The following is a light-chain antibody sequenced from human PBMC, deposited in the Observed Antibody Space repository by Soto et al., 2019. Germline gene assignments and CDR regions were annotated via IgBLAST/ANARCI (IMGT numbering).Light chain of an antibody. CDR2: DAS. Sequence: DIQMTQSPSTLSASVGDRVTITCRASQSISNRLAWYQQKPGKAPKVLIYDASSLESGVPSRFSGSGSATEFILAISSLQPDDFATYNCQRCGGVWTFGQGTKVEIK. J-gene: IGKJ1*01. CDR3: QRCGGVWT. V-gene: IGKV1-5*01. CDR1: QSISNR.